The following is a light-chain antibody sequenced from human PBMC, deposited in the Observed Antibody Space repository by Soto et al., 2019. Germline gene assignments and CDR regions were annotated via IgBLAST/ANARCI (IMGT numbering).Light chain of an antibody. CDR3: QVWDTSAL. J-gene: IGLJ3*02. V-gene: IGLV3-9*01. CDR1: NSGYKN. Sequence: SYELTKPLSGSVALGLSARSPCGVTNSGYKNVHWFQQRPCQAPVLVIYRDTNRTSGILERFSGSNSGNTAILTITGAQGADEADYYCQVWDTSALFGGGTKLTVL. CDR2: RDT.